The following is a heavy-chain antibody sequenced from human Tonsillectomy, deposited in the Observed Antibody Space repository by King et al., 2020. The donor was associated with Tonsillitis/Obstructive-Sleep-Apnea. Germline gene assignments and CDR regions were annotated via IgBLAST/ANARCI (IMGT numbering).Heavy chain of an antibody. Sequence: VQLVESGAEVKKPGESLKISCKGSGYSFTHYWIGWLRQMPGKGLEWMGIIYPGDSDTRYSPSVQGQVTISADKSTSTAYLQWSSLKASDTALYYCATYKASKFDYWGQGTLVTVSS. CDR1: GYSFTHYW. D-gene: IGHD1-14*01. V-gene: IGHV5-51*01. J-gene: IGHJ4*02. CDR3: ATYKASKFDY. CDR2: IYPGDSDT.